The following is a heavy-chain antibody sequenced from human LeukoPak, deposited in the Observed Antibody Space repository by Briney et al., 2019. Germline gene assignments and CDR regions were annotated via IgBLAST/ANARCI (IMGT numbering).Heavy chain of an antibody. J-gene: IGHJ6*02. Sequence: PGGSLRLSCAASGFTVSSNYMGWVRQAPGKGLEWVSVIYSGGSTYYADSVKGRFTISRDNSKNTLYLQMNSLRAEDTAVYYCATTGGVGSNPYYYYYGMDVWGQGTTVTVSS. CDR2: IYSGGST. V-gene: IGHV3-53*01. D-gene: IGHD3-10*01. CDR3: ATTGGVGSNPYYYYYGMDV. CDR1: GFTVSSNY.